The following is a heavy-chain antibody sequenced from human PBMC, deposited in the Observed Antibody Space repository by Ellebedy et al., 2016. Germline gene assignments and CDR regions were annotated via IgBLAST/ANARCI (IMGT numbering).Heavy chain of an antibody. CDR2: INPNSGGT. CDR1: GYPFTYYY. J-gene: IGHJ4*02. Sequence: ASVKVSCKAPGYPFTYYYLHWVRQAPGQGLEWMGWINPNSGGTNYAQKFQGWVTMTRDTSISTAYMELSRLKSDDTAVYYCARGMKLGIVWYYFDDWGQGTLVTVSS. CDR3: ARGMKLGIVWYYFDD. V-gene: IGHV1-2*04. D-gene: IGHD3-16*01.